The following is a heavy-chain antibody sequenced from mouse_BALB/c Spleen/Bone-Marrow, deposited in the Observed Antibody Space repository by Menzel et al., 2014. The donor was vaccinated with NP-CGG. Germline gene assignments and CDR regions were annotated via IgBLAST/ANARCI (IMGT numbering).Heavy chain of an antibody. Sequence: VQLQQSGGRLVKPGGSLKLSCAASGFTFSSYAMSWVRQTPEKRLEWAASISSGGSTYYPDSVKGRFTISRDNARNILYLQMSSRRSEDTAMYYCARGREVRRGAWFAYWRQGT. CDR2: ISSGGST. V-gene: IGHV5-6-5*01. D-gene: IGHD2-14*01. CDR3: ARGREVRRGAWFAY. CDR1: GFTFSSYA. J-gene: IGHJ3*01.